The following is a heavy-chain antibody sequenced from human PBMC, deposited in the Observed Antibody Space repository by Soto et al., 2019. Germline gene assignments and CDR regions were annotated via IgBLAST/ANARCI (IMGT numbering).Heavy chain of an antibody. V-gene: IGHV5-51*01. CDR1: GYSFTSYW. J-gene: IGHJ4*02. Sequence: PGESLKISCKGSGYSFTSYWIGWVRQMPGKGLERMGIIYPGDSDTRYSPSFQGQVTISADKSINTAYLQWNSLEASDTAFYFCARSPRSSPYFDYWGQGALVTVSS. CDR3: ARSPRSSPYFDY. CDR2: IYPGDSDT. D-gene: IGHD6-13*01.